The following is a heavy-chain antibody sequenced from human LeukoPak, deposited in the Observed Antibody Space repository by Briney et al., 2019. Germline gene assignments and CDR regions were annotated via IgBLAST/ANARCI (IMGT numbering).Heavy chain of an antibody. CDR2: INPNSGGT. D-gene: IGHD4-23*01. CDR1: GYTFTGYY. J-gene: IGHJ4*02. CDR3: ASLTNGGNGDSDY. Sequence: ASVKVSCKASGYTFTGYYMHWVRQAPGQGLEWMGRINPNSGGTNYAQKFQGRVTMTRDTSISTAYMELSRLRSDDTAVYYCASLTNGGNGDSDYRGQGTLVTVSS. V-gene: IGHV1-2*06.